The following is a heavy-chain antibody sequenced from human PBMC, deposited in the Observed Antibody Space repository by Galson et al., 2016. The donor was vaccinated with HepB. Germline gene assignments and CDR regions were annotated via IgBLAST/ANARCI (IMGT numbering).Heavy chain of an antibody. Sequence: SLRLSCAASGFTFSDHWMDWVRQVPGKGLMWLSHIKTDGTVSTYADSVKGRFTISRDNAKNIVYLQMNNLRVDGTAVYYCARGIAIIGAGVDYWGRGTLVTVSS. V-gene: IGHV3-74*01. CDR1: GFTFSDHW. D-gene: IGHD3-3*01. CDR2: IKTDGTVS. J-gene: IGHJ4*02. CDR3: ARGIAIIGAGVDY.